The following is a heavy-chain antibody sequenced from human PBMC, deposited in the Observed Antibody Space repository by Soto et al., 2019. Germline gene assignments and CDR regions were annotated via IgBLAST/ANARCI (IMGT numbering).Heavy chain of an antibody. D-gene: IGHD3-10*01. CDR1: GYTFTSYY. J-gene: IGHJ6*02. V-gene: IGHV1-46*01. CDR2: INPSGGST. CDR3: AREDGSGSQSYGMDV. Sequence: ASVKVSCKASGYTFTSYYMHWVRQAPGQGLEWMGIINPSGGSTSYAQKFQGRVTMTRDTSTSTVYMELSSLRSEDTAVYYCAREDGSGSQSYGMDVWGQGTTVTVSS.